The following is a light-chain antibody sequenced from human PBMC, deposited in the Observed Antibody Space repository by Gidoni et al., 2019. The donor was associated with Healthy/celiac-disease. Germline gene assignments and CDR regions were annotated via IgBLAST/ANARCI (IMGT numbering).Light chain of an antibody. CDR2: GAS. J-gene: IGKJ2*01. CDR1: QSVRSN. V-gene: IGKV3-15*01. CDR3: QQYNNWPPGYT. Sequence: EIVMTQSPATLSVSPGERATLSSRASQSVRSNLPWYQQTPGQAPRLLIYGASTRATGIPARFSGSGSGTEFTLTISSLKSEDFAVYSCQQYNNWPPGYTFGQGTKLEIK.